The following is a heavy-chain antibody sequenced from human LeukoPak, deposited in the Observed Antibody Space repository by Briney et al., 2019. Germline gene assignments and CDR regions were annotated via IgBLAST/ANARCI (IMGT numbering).Heavy chain of an antibody. CDR2: IYYSGST. J-gene: IGHJ4*02. Sequence: PSETLSLTCTVSGGSITSSSYYWGWIRQSPGKGLEWIGNIYYSGSTYYNPSLKSRVTISVDTSKNQFSLKLSSVTAADTALYYCARQEIYYYDSSGYYRNWGQGTLVTVSS. D-gene: IGHD3-22*01. CDR1: GGSITSSSYY. V-gene: IGHV4-39*01. CDR3: ARQEIYYYDSSGYYRN.